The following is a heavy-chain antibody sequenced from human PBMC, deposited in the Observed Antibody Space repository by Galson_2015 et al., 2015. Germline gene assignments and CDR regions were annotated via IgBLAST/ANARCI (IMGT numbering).Heavy chain of an antibody. V-gene: IGHV3-30*18. D-gene: IGHD5/OR15-5a*01. CDR3: AKEPLGFSVQYYFDY. J-gene: IGHJ4*02. CDR1: GFTFSSYW. CDR2: ISYDGSNK. Sequence: SLRLSCAASGFTFSSYWMSWVRQAPGKGLEWVAVISYDGSNKYYADSVKGRFTISRDNSKNTLYLQMNSLRAEDTAVYYCAKEPLGFSVQYYFDYWGQGTLVTVSS.